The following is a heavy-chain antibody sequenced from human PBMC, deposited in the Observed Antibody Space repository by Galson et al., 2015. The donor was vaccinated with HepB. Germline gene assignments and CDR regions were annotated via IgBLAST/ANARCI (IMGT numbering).Heavy chain of an antibody. Sequence: SLRLSCAASGFTFSSYSMNWVRQAPGKGLEWVSSISSSSSYIYYADSVKGRFTISRDNAKNSLYLQMNSLRAEDTAVYYCARGDSSGYYYACDIWGQGTMVTVSS. CDR2: ISSSSSYI. D-gene: IGHD3-22*01. CDR1: GFTFSSYS. CDR3: ARGDSSGYYYACDI. J-gene: IGHJ3*02. V-gene: IGHV3-21*01.